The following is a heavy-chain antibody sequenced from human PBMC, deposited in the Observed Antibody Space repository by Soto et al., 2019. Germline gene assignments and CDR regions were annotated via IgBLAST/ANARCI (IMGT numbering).Heavy chain of an antibody. CDR3: AKDQEKAPWEAYDYVWGSYRYREIDY. V-gene: IGHV3-23*01. Sequence: GGSLRLSCAASGFTFSSYAMSWVRQAPGKGLEWVSAISGSGGSTYYADSVKGRFTISRDNSKNTLYLQMNSLRAEDTAVYYCAKDQEKAPWEAYDYVWGSYRYREIDYWGQGTLVTVSS. CDR1: GFTFSSYA. CDR2: ISGSGGST. D-gene: IGHD3-16*02. J-gene: IGHJ4*02.